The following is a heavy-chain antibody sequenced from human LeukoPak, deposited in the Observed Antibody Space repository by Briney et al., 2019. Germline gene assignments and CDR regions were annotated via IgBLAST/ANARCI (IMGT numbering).Heavy chain of an antibody. D-gene: IGHD2-21*01. J-gene: IGHJ5*01. Sequence: PGGSLRLSCAASGFTFSSYAMSWVRQAPGKGLEWVSSISTSSNYIYYADSVRGRFTISRDNAKSSLHLQMNSLRAEDMAVYYCARDVIGSGWFDYWGQGTLVTVSS. CDR3: ARDVIGSGWFDY. CDR2: ISTSSNYI. CDR1: GFTFSSYA. V-gene: IGHV3-21*01.